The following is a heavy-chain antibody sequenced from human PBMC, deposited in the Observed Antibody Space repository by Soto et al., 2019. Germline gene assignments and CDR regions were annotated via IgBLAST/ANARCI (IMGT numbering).Heavy chain of an antibody. CDR1: GFTFSSYA. V-gene: IGHV3-23*01. CDR2: ISGSGGST. J-gene: IGHJ4*02. Sequence: EVQLLESGGGLVQPGGSLRLSCAASGFTFSSYAMSWVRQAPGKGLEWVSAISGSGGSTYYADSVKGRFTISRDNSKHTLYLQMNSLRAEDTAVYYCAKVVYDYVWGSYRHFDYWGQGTLVTVSS. CDR3: AKVVYDYVWGSYRHFDY. D-gene: IGHD3-16*02.